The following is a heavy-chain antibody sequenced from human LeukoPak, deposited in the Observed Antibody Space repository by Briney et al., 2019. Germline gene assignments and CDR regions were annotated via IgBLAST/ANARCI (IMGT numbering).Heavy chain of an antibody. CDR3: ARAGYCSSTSCFDY. CDR2: IKSKTDGGTT. J-gene: IGHJ4*02. CDR1: GFTFSNAW. Sequence: GGSLRLSCAASGFTFSNAWMSWVRQAPGKGLEWVGRIKSKTDGGTTDYAAPVKGRFTISRDDSKNTLYLQMNSLRAEDTAVYYCARAGYCSSTSCFDYWGQGTLVTVSS. D-gene: IGHD2-2*01. V-gene: IGHV3-15*01.